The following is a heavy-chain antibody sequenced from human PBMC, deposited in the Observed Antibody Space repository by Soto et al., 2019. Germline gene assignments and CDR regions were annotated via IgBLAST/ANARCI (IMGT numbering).Heavy chain of an antibody. D-gene: IGHD2-8*02. Sequence: QAGGSLRLSCAASGFSFSSYTMAWVRQAPGKGLEWVSSISGSGGSPSYADSVQGRFIISRDNPRNTVSLQMNRLRAEDTATYYCAKARCTGDTCFVPDYWGHGRLVTVSS. CDR3: AKARCTGDTCFVPDY. CDR1: GFSFSSYT. J-gene: IGHJ4*01. V-gene: IGHV3-23*01. CDR2: ISGSGGSP.